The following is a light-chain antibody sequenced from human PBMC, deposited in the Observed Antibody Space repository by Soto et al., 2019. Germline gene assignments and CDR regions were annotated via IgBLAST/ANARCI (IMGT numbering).Light chain of an antibody. J-gene: IGKJ5*01. CDR3: QQRQYWPPIT. V-gene: IGKV3-11*01. Sequence: DIVLTQSPGTLSLSPGETATLSCRASQSGSGNFLAWYQQKPGQAPRLLIYDTSNRATGVPARFSGSGSGTDFTLTISSLEPEDCAIYYCQQRQYWPPITFGQGTRLEIK. CDR1: QSGSGNF. CDR2: DTS.